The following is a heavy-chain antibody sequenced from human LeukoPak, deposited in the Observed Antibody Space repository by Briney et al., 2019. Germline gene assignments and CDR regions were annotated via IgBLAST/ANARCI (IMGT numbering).Heavy chain of an antibody. J-gene: IGHJ6*03. D-gene: IGHD3-22*01. Sequence: GGPLRLSCAASGFTFSDYYMSWIRQAPGKGLEWVSYISSSGSTIYYADSVKGRFTISRDNAKNSLYLQMNSLRAEDTAVYYCARDESGLYYNSSAAPYMDVWGKGTTVTVSS. CDR2: ISSSGSTI. CDR3: ARDESGLYYNSSAAPYMDV. V-gene: IGHV3-11*04. CDR1: GFTFSDYY.